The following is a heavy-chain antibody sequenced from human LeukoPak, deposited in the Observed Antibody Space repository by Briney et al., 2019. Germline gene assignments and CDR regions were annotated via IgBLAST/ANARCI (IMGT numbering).Heavy chain of an antibody. CDR3: ARRGTTYCTVDSCHSNWFDP. Sequence: KTGGSLRLSCAASGFTFSDYYMTWIRQAPGRGLEWISYISGSSSDTKYADSVKGRFTISRDNAKNSVYLLMNSLRAEDTAVYYCARRGTTYCTVDSCHSNWFDPWGQGTLVTVSS. J-gene: IGHJ5*02. CDR2: ISGSSSDT. CDR1: GFTFSDYY. D-gene: IGHD2-15*01. V-gene: IGHV3-11*03.